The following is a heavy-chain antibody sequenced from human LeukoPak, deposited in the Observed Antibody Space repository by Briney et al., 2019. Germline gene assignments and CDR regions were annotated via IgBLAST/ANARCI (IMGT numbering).Heavy chain of an antibody. J-gene: IGHJ3*02. CDR2: IKQDGSDE. V-gene: IGHV3-7*01. CDR1: GFNFRGYW. CDR3: ARRDQLGNAFDI. Sequence: AGGSLRLSCAASGFNFRGYWMTWVRQAPGKGLQWVASIKQDGSDEYHVDSVKGRFIISRDNAKNSLYLQMNSLRAEDTAVYYCARRDQLGNAFDIWGQGAMVTVSS. D-gene: IGHD2-2*01.